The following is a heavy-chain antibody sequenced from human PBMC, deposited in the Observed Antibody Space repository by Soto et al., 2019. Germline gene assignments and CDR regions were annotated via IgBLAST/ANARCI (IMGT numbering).Heavy chain of an antibody. CDR3: AKDWGYCSGGSCYPSGWFDP. J-gene: IGHJ5*02. CDR1: GFTVSDNY. Sequence: GGSLRLSCAASGFTVSDNYMSWVRQAPGKGLEWVSVIYSGGNTYYADSVKGRFTISRDNSKNTVYLQMNSLRAEDTALYYCAKDWGYCSGGSCYPSGWFDPWGQGTLVTVSS. CDR2: IYSGGNT. D-gene: IGHD2-15*01. V-gene: IGHV3-53*05.